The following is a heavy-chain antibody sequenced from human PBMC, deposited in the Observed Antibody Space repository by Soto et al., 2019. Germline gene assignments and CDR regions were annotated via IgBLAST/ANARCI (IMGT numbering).Heavy chain of an antibody. D-gene: IGHD2-21*01. V-gene: IGHV1-58*01. J-gene: IGHJ3*02. Sequence: QMRLVQSGPEVRRPGASVKVSCKASGFSFSRSAVHWVRQARGQGLEWIGWIVGFSGNTNYAQRVHQRLSFTRDLSTSPVYMELYNLTSDDTAIYFCAADNSGDLDSAFDIWGQGTAVIVSS. CDR2: IVGFSGNT. CDR3: AADNSGDLDSAFDI. CDR1: GFSFSRSA.